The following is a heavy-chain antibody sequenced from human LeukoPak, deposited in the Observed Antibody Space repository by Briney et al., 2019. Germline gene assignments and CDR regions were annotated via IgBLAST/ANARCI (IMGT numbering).Heavy chain of an antibody. CDR1: GFTFSSYG. V-gene: IGHV3-33*01. J-gene: IGHJ4*02. Sequence: TGRSLRLSCAASGFTFSSYGMHWVRQAPGKGLEWVAVIWYDGSHKYYVDSVKGRFTISRDNSKNTLYLQMNSLRAEDTAVYYCARAKLDSSGYSFDYWGQGTLVTVST. CDR3: ARAKLDSSGYSFDY. CDR2: IWYDGSHK. D-gene: IGHD3-22*01.